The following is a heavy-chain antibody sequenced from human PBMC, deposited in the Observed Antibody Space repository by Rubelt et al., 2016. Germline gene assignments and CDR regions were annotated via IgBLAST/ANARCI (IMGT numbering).Heavy chain of an antibody. CDR2: IYYSGST. V-gene: IGHV4-59*12. CDR3: ARDSLDCSGGSCYSAPYNWFDP. D-gene: IGHD2-15*01. J-gene: IGHJ5*02. CDR1: GGSISSYY. Sequence: QVQLQESGPGLVKPSETLSLTCTVSGGSISSYYWSWIRQPPGKGLEWIGYIYYSGSTNYNPSLKSRVTISVDTSKNQFSLKLSSVTAADTAVYYCARDSLDCSGGSCYSAPYNWFDPWGQGTLVTVSS.